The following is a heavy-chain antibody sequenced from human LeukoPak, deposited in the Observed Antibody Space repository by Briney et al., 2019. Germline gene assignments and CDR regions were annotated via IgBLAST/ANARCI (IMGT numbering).Heavy chain of an antibody. D-gene: IGHD5-18*01. J-gene: IGHJ4*02. CDR3: ASHLTAMGTFDY. Sequence: ASVKVSCKASGYTFTSYYMHWVRQAPGQGLEWMGIINPSGGSTNYAQKFQGRVTITADKSTSTAYMELSSLRSEDTAMYYCASHLTAMGTFDYWGQGTLVTVTS. CDR1: GYTFTSYY. CDR2: INPSGGST. V-gene: IGHV1-46*01.